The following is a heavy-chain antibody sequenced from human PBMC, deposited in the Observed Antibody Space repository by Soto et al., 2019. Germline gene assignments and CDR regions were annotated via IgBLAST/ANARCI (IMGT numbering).Heavy chain of an antibody. CDR3: ARGRGYYYGSGSYYLKNWFDP. CDR2: IFHSGTT. J-gene: IGHJ5*02. D-gene: IGHD3-10*01. V-gene: IGHV4-30-4*01. Sequence: SETLSLTCSVSGDSISSADYFWTWIRQSPGKGLEWMGYIFHSGTTYYNPSLKGRLLISIENSKNQFSLRLTSVTAADTAVYYCARGRGYYYGSGSYYLKNWFDPWGQGTLVTVSS. CDR1: GDSISSADYF.